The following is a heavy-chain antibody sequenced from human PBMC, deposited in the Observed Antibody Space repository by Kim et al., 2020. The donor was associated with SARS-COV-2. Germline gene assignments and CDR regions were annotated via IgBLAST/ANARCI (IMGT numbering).Heavy chain of an antibody. Sequence: ASVKVSCKASGYTFTSYGISWVRQAPGQGLEWMGWISAYNGNTNYAQKLQGRVTMTTDTSTSTAYMELRSLRSDDTAVYYCARDDSGYSSGWWDYWGQGTLVTVSS. V-gene: IGHV1-18*01. J-gene: IGHJ4*02. CDR2: ISAYNGNT. D-gene: IGHD6-19*01. CDR3: ARDDSGYSSGWWDY. CDR1: GYTFTSYG.